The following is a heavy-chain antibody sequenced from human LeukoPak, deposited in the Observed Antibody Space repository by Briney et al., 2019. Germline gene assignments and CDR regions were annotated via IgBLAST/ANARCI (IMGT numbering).Heavy chain of an antibody. D-gene: IGHD3-22*01. CDR1: GGSFSGYY. Sequence: SETLSLTCAVYGGSFSGYYWSWIRQPPGKGLEWIGEINHSGSTNYNPSLKSRVTISVDTSKNQFSLKLSSVTAADTAVYYCARSSEGRYYYDSSGYSYYYYYMDVWGKGTTVTISS. V-gene: IGHV4-34*01. J-gene: IGHJ6*03. CDR3: ARSSEGRYYYDSSGYSYYYYYMDV. CDR2: INHSGST.